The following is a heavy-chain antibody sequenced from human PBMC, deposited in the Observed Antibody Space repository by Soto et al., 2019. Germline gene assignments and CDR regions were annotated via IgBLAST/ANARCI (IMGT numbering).Heavy chain of an antibody. CDR2: MNPNSGNT. CDR1: GYTFTSYD. J-gene: IGHJ4*02. CDR3: ARLGYCSGGSCTGY. V-gene: IGHV1-8*01. D-gene: IGHD2-15*01. Sequence: ASVKVSCKASGYTFTSYDINWVRQATGQGLEWMGWMNPNSGNTGYAQKFQGRVTMTRNTSISTAYMELSSLRSEDTAVYYCARLGYCSGGSCTGYWGQGTLVTVSS.